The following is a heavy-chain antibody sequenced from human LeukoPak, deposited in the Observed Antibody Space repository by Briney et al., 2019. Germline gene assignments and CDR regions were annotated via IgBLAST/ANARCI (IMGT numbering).Heavy chain of an antibody. CDR1: GFTFSSYA. D-gene: IGHD6-19*01. CDR2: ISSSGSTI. Sequence: HPGGSLRLSCAASGFTFSSYAMSWVRQTPGTGLEWVSYISSSGSTIYYADSVKGRFTISRDNAKNSLYLQMNSLRAEDSAVYYCASSGWYRNAFHIWGQGTMVTVSS. J-gene: IGHJ3*02. V-gene: IGHV3-48*04. CDR3: ASSGWYRNAFHI.